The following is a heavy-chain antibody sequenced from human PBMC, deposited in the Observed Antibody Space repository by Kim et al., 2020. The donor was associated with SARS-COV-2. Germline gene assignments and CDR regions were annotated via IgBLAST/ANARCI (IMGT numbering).Heavy chain of an antibody. D-gene: IGHD3-3*01. Sequence: GGSLRLSCAASGFTFSSYAMHWVRQAPGKGLEWVAVISYDGSNKYYADSVKGRFTISRDNSKNTLYLQMNSLRAEDTAVYYCARDPALRWREWLLYGFYYCYGMDGWGQGTTVTVSS. V-gene: IGHV3-30-3*01. J-gene: IGHJ6*01. CDR1: GFTFSSYA. CDR3: ARDPALRWREWLLYGFYYCYGMDG. CDR2: ISYDGSNK.